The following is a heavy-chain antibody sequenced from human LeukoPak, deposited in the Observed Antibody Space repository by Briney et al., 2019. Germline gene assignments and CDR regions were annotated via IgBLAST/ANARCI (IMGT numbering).Heavy chain of an antibody. V-gene: IGHV4-38-2*01. J-gene: IGHJ4*02. D-gene: IGHD2-2*02. CDR2: IYHSGST. CDR3: ARLVPAAILDY. Sequence: SETLSLTCAVSGYSIRSGYYWGWIRQPPGKGLEWIGSIYHSGSTYYNPSLKSRVTISVDTSKNQFSLKLSSVTAADTAVYYCARLVPAAILDYWGQGTLVTVPS. CDR1: GYSIRSGYY.